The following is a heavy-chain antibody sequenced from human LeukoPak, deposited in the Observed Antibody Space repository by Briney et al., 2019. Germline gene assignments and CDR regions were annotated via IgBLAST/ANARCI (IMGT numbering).Heavy chain of an antibody. D-gene: IGHD5-24*01. V-gene: IGHV1-2*02. Sequence: GASVKVSCKASGYFFTGYYMHWVRQAPGQGLEWMGWINPNSGGTNYAQKSQGRVTMTRDTSISTAYLKLSSLKSDDTAVYYCARGRATLGLDYWGQGTLVTVSS. CDR3: ARGRATLGLDY. J-gene: IGHJ4*02. CDR1: GYFFTGYY. CDR2: INPNSGGT.